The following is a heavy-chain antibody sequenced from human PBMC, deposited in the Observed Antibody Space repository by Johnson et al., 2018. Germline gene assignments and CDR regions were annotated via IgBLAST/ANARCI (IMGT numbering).Heavy chain of an antibody. D-gene: IGHD2-8*02. CDR2: IIPIFGTT. CDR3: AGGLVLYYDYGMDV. Sequence: QVQLVQSGAEVQKPGSSVKVSCKASGGTFSNYAINWVRQAPGQGLEWMGGIIPIFGTTNYAQRFQGRVTITADESTSTAYMDLGCRRSEDTAVYYWAGGLVLYYDYGMDVWGQGTTVTVSS. CDR1: GGTFSNYA. V-gene: IGHV1-69*12. J-gene: IGHJ6*02.